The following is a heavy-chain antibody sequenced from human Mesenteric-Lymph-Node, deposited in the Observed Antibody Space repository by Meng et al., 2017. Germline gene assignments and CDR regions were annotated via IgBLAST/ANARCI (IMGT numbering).Heavy chain of an antibody. V-gene: IGHV1-46*01. D-gene: IGHD6-19*01. Sequence: ASVKVSCKASAYTFTSYHMHWVRQAPGQGLEWMGIINPSGGSTSYAQKLQGRVTMTRDTSTSTVYMELSSLKSEDTAVYYCAKITRGEEQWQVHGYFDFWGQGTQVTVSS. J-gene: IGHJ4*02. CDR3: AKITRGEEQWQVHGYFDF. CDR1: AYTFTSYH. CDR2: INPSGGST.